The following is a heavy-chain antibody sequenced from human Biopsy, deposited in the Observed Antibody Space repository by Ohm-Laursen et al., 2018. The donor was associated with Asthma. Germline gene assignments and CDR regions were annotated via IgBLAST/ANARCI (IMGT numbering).Heavy chain of an antibody. V-gene: IGHV3-30*18. Sequence: LSLTCAASGFTFSNYGMHWVRQAPGKGLDWVAVISFDGSNKNYTDSVKGRFTISRDNSRNTLHLQMNSLRAEDTAVYYCAKDVFPGWELRRGPDYWGQGTLVTVSS. J-gene: IGHJ4*02. CDR3: AKDVFPGWELRRGPDY. D-gene: IGHD1-26*01. CDR1: GFTFSNYG. CDR2: ISFDGSNK.